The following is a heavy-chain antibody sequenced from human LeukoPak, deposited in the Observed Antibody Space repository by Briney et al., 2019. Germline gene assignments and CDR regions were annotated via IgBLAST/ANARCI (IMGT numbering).Heavy chain of an antibody. CDR1: GYNFRTSW. CDR3: VRHLSGYGFDYRVLDS. Sequence: GESLKISCKGSGYNFRTSWFGWVRQMPGKGLEWMGVIYPGDSDTRYSPSFQGQVTISVDRSVNTAYLQWSSLKASDTAMYFCVRHLSGYGFDYRVLDSWGQGTLVTVSS. V-gene: IGHV5-51*01. D-gene: IGHD5-18*01. J-gene: IGHJ4*02. CDR2: IYPGDSDT.